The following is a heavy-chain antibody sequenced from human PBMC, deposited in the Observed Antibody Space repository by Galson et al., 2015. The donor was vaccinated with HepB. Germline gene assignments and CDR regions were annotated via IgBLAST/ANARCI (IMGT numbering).Heavy chain of an antibody. D-gene: IGHD1-7*01. J-gene: IGHJ6*03. Sequence: SVKVSCKASGYTFTSYGISWVRQAPGQGLEWMGWISAYNGNTNYAQKLQGRVTMTTDTSTSTAYMELRSLRSDDTAVYYCARKTVSELTFPGAGYMDVWGKGTTVTVSS. CDR3: ARKTVSELTFPGAGYMDV. CDR2: ISAYNGNT. CDR1: GYTFTSYG. V-gene: IGHV1-18*01.